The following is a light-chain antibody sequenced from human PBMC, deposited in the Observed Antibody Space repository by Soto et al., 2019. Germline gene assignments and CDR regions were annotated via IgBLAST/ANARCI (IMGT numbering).Light chain of an antibody. CDR1: SSDVGRYNS. J-gene: IGLJ2*01. CDR3: CSYSTSITLE. V-gene: IGLV2-14*01. CDR2: DVS. Sequence: QSALTQPASVSGSPGQSITISCTGTSSDVGRYNSVSWYQQYLGKAPKLMIYDVSNRPSGVSNRFSGSKSGNTASLTISGLQAEDEADYYCCSYSTSITLEFGGGTKLTVL.